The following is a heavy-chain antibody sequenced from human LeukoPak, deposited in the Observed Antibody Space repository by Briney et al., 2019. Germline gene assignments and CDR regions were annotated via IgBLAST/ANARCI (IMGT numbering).Heavy chain of an antibody. J-gene: IGHJ5*02. Sequence: PGGSLRLSCTAPGFTFSTYWMSWVRQAPGKGLEWVASMNQDGSGRHYSDSVKGRFTISRDNAKNSVSLQMNSLRVEDTALYYCTREDRVGGSLDAWGQGTLVTVSS. V-gene: IGHV3-7*01. CDR1: GFTFSTYW. CDR3: TREDRVGGSLDA. CDR2: MNQDGSGR. D-gene: IGHD1-26*01.